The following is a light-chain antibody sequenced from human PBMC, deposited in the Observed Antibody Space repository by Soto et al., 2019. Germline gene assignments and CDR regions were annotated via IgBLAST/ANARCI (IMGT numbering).Light chain of an antibody. Sequence: QSALTQPASVSGSPVQAITISCTGTSSDVGSYNLVSWYQQHPGKAPKLMIYEVSKRPSGVSDRFSGCKSVNTASLTLSGLQAEDEADYYCCSYAGSPYVFGNGTKRTVL. J-gene: IGLJ1*01. CDR3: CSYAGSPYV. CDR1: SSDVGSYNL. V-gene: IGLV2-23*02. CDR2: EVS.